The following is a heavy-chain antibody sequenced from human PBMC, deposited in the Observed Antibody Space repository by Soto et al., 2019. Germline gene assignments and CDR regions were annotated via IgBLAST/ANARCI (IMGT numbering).Heavy chain of an antibody. CDR3: ARAAPLGYCSSASCPQRVNYYGMDV. CDR2: INHSGST. Sequence: SETLSLTCAVYGGSFSGYYWSWIRQPPGKGLECIGEINHSGSTNYNPSLKSRVTISVDTSKNQFSLKLSSVTAADTAVYYCARAAPLGYCSSASCPQRVNYYGMDVWGQGTTVTVSS. D-gene: IGHD2-2*01. J-gene: IGHJ6*02. V-gene: IGHV4-34*01. CDR1: GGSFSGYY.